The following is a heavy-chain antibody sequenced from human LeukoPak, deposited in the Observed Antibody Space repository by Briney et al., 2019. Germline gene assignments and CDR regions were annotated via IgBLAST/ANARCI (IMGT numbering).Heavy chain of an antibody. CDR2: INHSGST. Sequence: SETLSLTCAVYGGSFSGYYWSWIRQPPRKGLEWIGEINHSGSTNYNPSLKSRVTISVDTSKNQFSLKLSSVTAADTAVYYCARESNYGGSTLFDYWGQGTLVTVSS. D-gene: IGHD5-24*01. V-gene: IGHV4-34*01. CDR1: GGSFSGYY. CDR3: ARESNYGGSTLFDY. J-gene: IGHJ4*02.